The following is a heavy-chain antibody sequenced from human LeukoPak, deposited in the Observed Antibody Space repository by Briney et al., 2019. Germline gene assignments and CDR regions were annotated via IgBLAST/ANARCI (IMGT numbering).Heavy chain of an antibody. CDR1: GGSFSGYY. Sequence: PSETLSLTCAVYGGSFSGYYWSWIRQPPGKGLEWIGEINHSGSTNYNPSLKSRVTISVDTSKNQFSLKLSSVTAADTAVYYCARRGPYYYDSSGYYFLFDYWGQGTLVTVSS. CDR2: INHSGST. V-gene: IGHV4-34*01. J-gene: IGHJ4*02. D-gene: IGHD3-22*01. CDR3: ARRGPYYYDSSGYYFLFDY.